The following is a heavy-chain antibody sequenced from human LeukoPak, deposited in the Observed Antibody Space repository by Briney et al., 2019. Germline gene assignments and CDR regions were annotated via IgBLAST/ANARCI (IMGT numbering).Heavy chain of an antibody. CDR1: GFSFSSYG. J-gene: IGHJ4*02. CDR2: IWYDGTNE. V-gene: IGHV3-33*01. CDR3: ASHGGL. Sequence: GGSLRLSCVASGFSFSSYGMHWVRQPPGKGLEWVAVIWYDGTNENYADSVKGRFTISRDNFKNTLYLQMNNLRAEDTAVFYCASHGGLWGQGTLVTVPS. D-gene: IGHD5-12*01.